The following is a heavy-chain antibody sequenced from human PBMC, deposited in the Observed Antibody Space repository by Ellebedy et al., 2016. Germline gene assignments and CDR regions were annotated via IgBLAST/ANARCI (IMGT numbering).Heavy chain of an antibody. Sequence: SETLSLTXAVYGGSFSGYYWSWIRQPPGKGLEWIGEIYHSGSTNYNPSLKSRVTISVDKSKNQFSLKLSSVTAADTAVYYCARENRRTTVTTFYYGMDVWGQGTTVTVSS. CDR2: IYHSGST. CDR1: GGSFSGYY. D-gene: IGHD4-17*01. J-gene: IGHJ6*02. CDR3: ARENRRTTVTTFYYGMDV. V-gene: IGHV4-34*01.